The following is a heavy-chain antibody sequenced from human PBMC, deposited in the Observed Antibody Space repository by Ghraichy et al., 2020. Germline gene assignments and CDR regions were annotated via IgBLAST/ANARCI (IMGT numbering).Heavy chain of an antibody. CDR2: ISYDGSNK. V-gene: IGHV3-30*04. Sequence: GGSLRLSCAASGFTFSSYAMHWVRQAPGKGLEWVAVISYDGSNKYYADSVKGRFTISRDNSKNTLYLQMNSLRAEDTAVYYCARDGNDGGDAVDAFDIWGQGTMVTVSS. CDR1: GFTFSSYA. J-gene: IGHJ3*02. CDR3: ARDGNDGGDAVDAFDI. D-gene: IGHD2-21*02.